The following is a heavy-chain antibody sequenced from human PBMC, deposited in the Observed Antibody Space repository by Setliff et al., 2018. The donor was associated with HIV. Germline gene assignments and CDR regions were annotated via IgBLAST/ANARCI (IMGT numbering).Heavy chain of an antibody. CDR3: ARWYYGSGSSDY. CDR1: GDTFSNSL. J-gene: IGHJ4*02. Sequence: SVKVSCKASGDTFSNSLVTWVRRAPGQGLEWMGGIIPLFGTANYAQKFQGRVTMTTDELISTAYMELSSLRSEDTAVYYCARWYYGSGSSDYWGQGTLVTVSS. CDR2: IIPLFGTA. D-gene: IGHD3-10*01. V-gene: IGHV1-69*05.